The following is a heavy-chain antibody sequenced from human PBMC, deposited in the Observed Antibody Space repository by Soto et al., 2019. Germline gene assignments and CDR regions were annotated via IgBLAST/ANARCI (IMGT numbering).Heavy chain of an antibody. CDR2: IIPIFGTA. J-gene: IGHJ6*02. V-gene: IGHV1-69*06. D-gene: IGHD2-21*02. CDR3: ARKAYCGGDCYSFYGMDV. CDR1: GGTFSSYA. Sequence: QVQLVQSGAEVKKPGSSVKVSCKASGGTFSSYAISWVRQAPGQGLEWMGGIIPIFGTANYAQKFQGRVTINADKSTSTAYMELSSLRSEDTAVYYCARKAYCGGDCYSFYGMDVWGQGTTVTVSS.